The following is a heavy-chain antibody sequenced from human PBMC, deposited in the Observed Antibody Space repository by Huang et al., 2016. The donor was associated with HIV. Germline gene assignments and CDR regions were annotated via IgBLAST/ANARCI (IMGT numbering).Heavy chain of an antibody. CDR2: ISSSSSYI. CDR1: GFIFSNYN. CDR3: ANFAIGDY. J-gene: IGHJ4*02. V-gene: IGHV3-21*01. D-gene: IGHD2-2*02. Sequence: EVQLVESGGGLVKPGGSLRLSCAASGFIFSNYNMNWVRQAPGKGLEWVSSISSSSSYIYYADSVKGRFTISRDNTKNSLYLQMNSLRAEDTAVYYCANFAIGDYWGQGTRVTVSS.